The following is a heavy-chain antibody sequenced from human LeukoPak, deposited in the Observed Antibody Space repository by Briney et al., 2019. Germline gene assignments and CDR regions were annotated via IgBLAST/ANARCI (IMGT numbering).Heavy chain of an antibody. CDR2: IRSKANSYAT. J-gene: IGHJ4*02. Sequence: GGSLRLSCAASGFTFSGSAMHWVRQASGKGLEWVGRIRSKANSYATAYAASVKGRFTISRDDSKNTAYLQMNSLKTEDTAVYYCTRRDSSGWHDFDYWGQGTLVTVSS. V-gene: IGHV3-73*01. CDR3: TRRDSSGWHDFDY. D-gene: IGHD6-19*01. CDR1: GFTFSGSA.